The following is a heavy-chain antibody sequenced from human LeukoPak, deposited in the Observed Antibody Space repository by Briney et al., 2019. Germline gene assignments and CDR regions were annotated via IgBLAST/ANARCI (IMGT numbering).Heavy chain of an antibody. CDR3: AGQGGYAWSWFDP. V-gene: IGHV1-18*01. J-gene: IGHJ5*02. Sequence: ASVKVSCKASGYTFTSYGIGWVRQAPGQGLEWMGWIRPYNGNTKYPQKFQGRVIMTTDTATTTVYMELRSLTSDDTAMYYCAGQGGYAWSWFDPWGQGTLVTVSS. CDR1: GYTFTSYG. CDR2: IRPYNGNT. D-gene: IGHD3-3*01.